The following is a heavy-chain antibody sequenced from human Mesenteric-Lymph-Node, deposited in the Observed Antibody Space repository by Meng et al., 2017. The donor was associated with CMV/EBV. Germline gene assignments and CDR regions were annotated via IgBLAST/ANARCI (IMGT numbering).Heavy chain of an antibody. D-gene: IGHD7-27*01. CDR2: TYHRSKWYY. V-gene: IGHV6-1*01. Sequence: SETLSLTCAISEDSVSDYNAAWNWIRQSPSRGLEWLGRTYHRSKWYYDYSVSVEGRITIKPDTSENQLSLHLNSVTPEDTAVYYCARSPDNWGSNAFDIWGQGTVVTVSS. CDR3: ARSPDNWGSNAFDI. CDR1: EDSVSDYNAA. J-gene: IGHJ3*02.